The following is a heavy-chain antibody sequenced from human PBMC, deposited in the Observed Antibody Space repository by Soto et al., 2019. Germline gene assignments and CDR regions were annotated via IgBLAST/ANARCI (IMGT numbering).Heavy chain of an antibody. D-gene: IGHD6-19*01. CDR3: AQYSSGRAFDI. CDR2: VYNTGGT. Sequence: SETLSLTCTVSGGSISSSTYYWVWILQPPGKGLEWIGRVYNTGGTFYNPSFQSRVTISVDTSKNQFSLKLSSVTAADTAVYYCAQYSSGRAFDIRGQGTMVTVSS. CDR1: GGSISSSTYY. V-gene: IGHV4-39*01. J-gene: IGHJ3*02.